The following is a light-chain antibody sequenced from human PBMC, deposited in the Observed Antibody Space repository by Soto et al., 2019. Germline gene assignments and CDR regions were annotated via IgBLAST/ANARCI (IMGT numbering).Light chain of an antibody. CDR1: AGDVGSYNL. J-gene: IGLJ1*01. CDR3: SSYASYISSYV. Sequence: QSVLTQPDSVSGSLGQSITISCTGTAGDVGSYNLVSWYQQRPGKAPKLLIYEATKRPLGLSNRFSGSRSGNTASLTISGLQAEDEADYYCSSYASYISSYVFGPGTKLTVL. CDR2: EAT. V-gene: IGLV2-23*01.